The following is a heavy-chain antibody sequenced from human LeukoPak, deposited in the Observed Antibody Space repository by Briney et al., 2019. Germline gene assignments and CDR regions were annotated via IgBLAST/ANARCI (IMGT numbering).Heavy chain of an antibody. CDR3: ARGTSLDY. CDR1: VYTFTSYD. D-gene: IGHD1/OR15-1a*01. CDR2: MNPNSNNA. J-gene: IGHJ4*02. Sequence: GASVTVSFKASVYTFTSYDINWVRQATGQGLEWMGWMNPNSNNAGYAQNFQGRVTMARNTSINRAYMELSSLRSEDSAVYYCARGTSLDYWGQGTLVTVSS. V-gene: IGHV1-8*01.